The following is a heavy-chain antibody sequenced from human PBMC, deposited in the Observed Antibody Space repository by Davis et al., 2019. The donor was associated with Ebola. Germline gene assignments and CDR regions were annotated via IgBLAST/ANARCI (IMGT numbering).Heavy chain of an antibody. CDR3: ARETYSSSRTFRFDY. D-gene: IGHD6-6*01. Sequence: PSETLSLTCTVSGGSISSGGYYWSWIRQHPGKGLEWIGYIYYSGSTYYNPSLKSRVTISVDTSKNQFSLKLSSVTAADTAVYYCARETYSSSRTFRFDYWGQGTLVTVSS. CDR2: IYYSGST. CDR1: GGSISSGGYY. V-gene: IGHV4-31*03. J-gene: IGHJ4*02.